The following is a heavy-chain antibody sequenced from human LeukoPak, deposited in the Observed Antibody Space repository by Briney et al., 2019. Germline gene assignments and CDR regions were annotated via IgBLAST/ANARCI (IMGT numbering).Heavy chain of an antibody. V-gene: IGHV7-4-1*02. J-gene: IGHJ4*02. CDR2: INANTGNP. D-gene: IGHD2-15*01. CDR1: GYTFTSYA. Sequence: GASVKVSCKASGYTFTSYAMNWVRQAPGQGLEWMGWINANTGNPTYAQGFTGRFVFSLDTSVSTAYLQISSLKAEDTAVYYCARDGKKVVAATPDYWGQGTLVTVSS. CDR3: ARDGKKVVAATPDY.